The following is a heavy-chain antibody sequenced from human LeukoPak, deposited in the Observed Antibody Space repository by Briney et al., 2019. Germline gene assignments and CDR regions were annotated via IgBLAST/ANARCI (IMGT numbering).Heavy chain of an antibody. CDR3: ARAPRRFPLDY. CDR1: GGSFSGYY. CDR2: INHSGST. V-gene: IGHV4-34*01. Sequence: SETLSLPCAVYGGSFSGYYWSWIRQPPGKGLEWIGEINHSGSTNYNPSLKSRVTISVDTSKNQFSLKLSSVTAADTAVYYCARAPRRFPLDYWGQGTLVTVSS. J-gene: IGHJ4*02.